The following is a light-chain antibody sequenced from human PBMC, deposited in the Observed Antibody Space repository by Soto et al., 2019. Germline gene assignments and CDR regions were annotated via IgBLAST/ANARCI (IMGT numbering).Light chain of an antibody. CDR2: AAS. V-gene: IGKV1-9*01. CDR3: QQLDSYPIT. CDR1: QSISSY. Sequence: DIQVTQPPSSLSASVGDRVTITCRASQSISSYLNWYQQKPGKAPKLLIYAASNLQSGVPSRFSGSGSETDFTLTISSLQPEDFATYYCQQLDSYPITFGQGTRLEIK. J-gene: IGKJ5*01.